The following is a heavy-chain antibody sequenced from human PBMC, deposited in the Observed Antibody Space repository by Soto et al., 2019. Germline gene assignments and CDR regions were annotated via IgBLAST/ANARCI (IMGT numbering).Heavy chain of an antibody. V-gene: IGHV3-33*08. CDR2: LWYDGSGE. J-gene: IGHJ4*02. Sequence: QVHLVESGGGVVQPGGSLRLSCAGSGFTFSDYGMHWVRQAPGKGLEWVAVLWYDGSGEYYTDSVRGRFTISRVNSKNTLYLQMNNLRDEDTGVYYCARDSVRFLEHFSKDYSDYWVQGTRVTVSS. D-gene: IGHD3-3*01. CDR1: GFTFSDYG. CDR3: ARDSVRFLEHFSKDYSDY.